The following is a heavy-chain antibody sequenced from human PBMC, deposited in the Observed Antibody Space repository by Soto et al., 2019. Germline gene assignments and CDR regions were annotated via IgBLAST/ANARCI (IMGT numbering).Heavy chain of an antibody. V-gene: IGHV1-18*01. D-gene: IGHD5-18*01. CDR2: ISAYNGNT. Sequence: ASVKVSCKASGYTFTSYGISWVRQAPGQGLEWMGWISAYNGNTNYAQKLQGRVTMTTDTSTSTAYMELRSLRSDDTAVYYCAKERGYSYGAGDDAFDIWGQGTMGTVSS. CDR1: GYTFTSYG. CDR3: AKERGYSYGAGDDAFDI. J-gene: IGHJ3*02.